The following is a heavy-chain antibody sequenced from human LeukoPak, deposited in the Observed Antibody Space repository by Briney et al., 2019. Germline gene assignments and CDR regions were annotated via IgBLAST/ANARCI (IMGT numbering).Heavy chain of an antibody. Sequence: PSETLSLTCAVYGGSFSGYYWSWIRQPPGKGLEWIGEINHSGSTNYNPSLKSRVTISVDTSKNQFSLKLSSVTAADTAVYYCARVRVGWELLRSYYYYYMDVWGKGTTVTVSS. CDR2: INHSGST. CDR1: GGSFSGYY. CDR3: ARVRVGWELLRSYYYYYMDV. J-gene: IGHJ6*03. D-gene: IGHD1-26*01. V-gene: IGHV4-34*01.